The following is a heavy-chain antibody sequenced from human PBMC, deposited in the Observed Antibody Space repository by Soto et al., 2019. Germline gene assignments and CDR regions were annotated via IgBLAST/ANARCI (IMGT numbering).Heavy chain of an antibody. CDR1: GFTFSSYA. CDR3: ARFTVPYYYYGMDV. CDR2: IIPIFGTT. D-gene: IGHD4-4*01. J-gene: IGHJ6*02. Sequence: SVKVSCKASGFTFSSYAISWVRQAPGQGLEWMGGIIPIFGTTNYAQKFQGRVTITADKSTSTAYMELSSLRSEDTAVYYCARFTVPYYYYGMDVWGQGTTVTVSS. V-gene: IGHV1-69*06.